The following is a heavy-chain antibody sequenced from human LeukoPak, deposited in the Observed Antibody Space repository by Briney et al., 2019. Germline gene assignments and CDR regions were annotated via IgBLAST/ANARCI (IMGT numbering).Heavy chain of an antibody. J-gene: IGHJ4*02. V-gene: IGHV1-69*06. CDR3: ARLGYGTDAGDDFDY. CDR1: GGTFSSYA. Sequence: ASVKVSCKGSGGTFSSYAISWVRQGPAQGLEWMGGILPIFGTANYAQKFQGRVTITSAKSTSTDYMEMSSLRSEDTGVYYCARLGYGTDAGDDFDYWGQGTLVTVSS. CDR2: ILPIFGTA. D-gene: IGHD4-17*01.